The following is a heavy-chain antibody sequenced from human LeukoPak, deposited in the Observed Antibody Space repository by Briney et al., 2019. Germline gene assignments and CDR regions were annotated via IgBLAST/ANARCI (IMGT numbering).Heavy chain of an antibody. CDR2: INNSGGRT. V-gene: IGHV3-23*01. J-gene: IGHJ4*02. CDR1: GFTVSSYG. D-gene: IGHD3-3*01. Sequence: GGSLRLSCAASGFTVSSYGMAWVRQAPGKGLEWVSSINNSGGRTLYADSVKGRFTISRDSSKNTLYLQMNSVSADDTAVYFCARGNLRITIFGVVINPKEYFDYWGQGTLVTVSP. CDR3: ARGNLRITIFGVVINPKEYFDY.